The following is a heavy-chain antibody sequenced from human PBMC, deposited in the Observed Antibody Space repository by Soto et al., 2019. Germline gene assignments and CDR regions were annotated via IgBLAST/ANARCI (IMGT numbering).Heavy chain of an antibody. CDR2: ISGSGGST. CDR1: GFIFSNYA. V-gene: IGHV3-23*01. CDR3: AKVLDYGGDY. D-gene: IGHD4-17*01. Sequence: PGGSLRLSCAASGFIFSNYAMNWVRQAPGKGLEWVAHISGSGGSTHYADSVQGRFTISRDNSKNTLYLQMISLRAEDTAVYYCAKVLDYGGDYWGQGTLVTVSS. J-gene: IGHJ4*02.